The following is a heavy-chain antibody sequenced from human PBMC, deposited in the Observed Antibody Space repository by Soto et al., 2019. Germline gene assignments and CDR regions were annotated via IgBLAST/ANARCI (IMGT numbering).Heavy chain of an antibody. V-gene: IGHV4-30-4*01. D-gene: IGHD3-3*01. J-gene: IGHJ5*02. Sequence: SETLSLTCTVSGGSISSGDYYWSWIRQPPGKGLEWIGYIYCSGSTYYNPSLKSRVTISVDTSKNQFSLKLSSVTAADTAVYYCAREGLYYDFWSGYYSPRGNWFDPWGQGTLVTVSS. CDR2: IYCSGST. CDR1: GGSISSGDYY. CDR3: AREGLYYDFWSGYYSPRGNWFDP.